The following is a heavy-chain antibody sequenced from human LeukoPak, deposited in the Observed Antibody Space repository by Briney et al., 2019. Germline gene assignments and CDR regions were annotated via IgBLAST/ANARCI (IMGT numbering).Heavy chain of an antibody. CDR1: GFTFSSYA. CDR3: TGCSGGSCYGAFDI. D-gene: IGHD2-15*01. Sequence: GGSLRLSCAASGFTFSSYAMSWVRQAPGKGLEWVSAISGSGGSTHYADSVKGRFTISRDNSKNTLYLQMNSLRAEDTAVYYCTGCSGGSCYGAFDIWGQGTMVTVSS. V-gene: IGHV3-23*01. J-gene: IGHJ3*02. CDR2: ISGSGGST.